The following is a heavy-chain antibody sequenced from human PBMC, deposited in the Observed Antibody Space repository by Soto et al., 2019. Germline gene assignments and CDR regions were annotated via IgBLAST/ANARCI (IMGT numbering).Heavy chain of an antibody. D-gene: IGHD2-15*01. V-gene: IGHV5-51*01. CDR3: ARVSTHVIWFSEAYDI. Sequence: GESLNISCKTAGYSFITYCIGWVRQMPGKGLEWMGVMYPGDSDIRYSPSFQGQVSISADRCINTAYLQSSSLQASDTAMYYCARVSTHVIWFSEAYDIWGQGTMVTVSS. CDR1: GYSFITYC. CDR2: MYPGDSDI. J-gene: IGHJ3*02.